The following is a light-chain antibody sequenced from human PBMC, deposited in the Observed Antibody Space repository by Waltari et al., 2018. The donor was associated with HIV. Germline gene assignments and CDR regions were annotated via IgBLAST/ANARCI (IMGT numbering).Light chain of an antibody. V-gene: IGLV2-23*01. CDR2: EGS. Sequence: QTALTQPAPVSGSPAQSITIYCPGPGSAVGSYKVVSWYQQYPGKAPQLIIYEGSKRASGIPNRFSGSQSGNTASLTISGLQAEDEADYYCCSYAVSSTSGIFGGGTKLTVL. J-gene: IGLJ2*01. CDR1: GSAVGSYKV. CDR3: CSYAVSSTSGI.